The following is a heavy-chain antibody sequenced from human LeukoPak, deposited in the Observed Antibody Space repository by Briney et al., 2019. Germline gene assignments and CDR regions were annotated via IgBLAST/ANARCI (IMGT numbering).Heavy chain of an antibody. CDR2: IKQDGSAV. V-gene: IGHV3-7*01. CDR1: GLTFNIYC. D-gene: IGHD3-3*01. Sequence: GGSLRLSCAASGLTFNIYCMSWIRQAPGKGLEWVANIKQDGSAVYYLDSVKGRFTISRDNAQNSVFLQMNTLRVEDTAVYYWAGDRAEYYDDSFDIWGQGTMVTVSS. CDR3: AGDRAEYYDDSFDI. J-gene: IGHJ3*02.